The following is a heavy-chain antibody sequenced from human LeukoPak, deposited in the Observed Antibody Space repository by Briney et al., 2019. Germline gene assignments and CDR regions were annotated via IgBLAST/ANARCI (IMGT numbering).Heavy chain of an antibody. Sequence: GGSLRLSCAASGFIFSSYWMHWVRHAPGKGLVWVSRIKSDGKTNYSDSVKGRFTISRDNAKNTVSLKMNSLRAEDTGVYYCARAPSEIGGYYPEYFRHWGQGTLVTVSS. CDR1: GFIFSSYW. D-gene: IGHD3-22*01. CDR3: ARAPSEIGGYYPEYFRH. V-gene: IGHV3-74*01. CDR2: IKSDGKT. J-gene: IGHJ1*01.